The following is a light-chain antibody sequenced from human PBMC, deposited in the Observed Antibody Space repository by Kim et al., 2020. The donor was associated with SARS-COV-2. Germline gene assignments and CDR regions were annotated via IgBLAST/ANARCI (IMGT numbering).Light chain of an antibody. J-gene: IGKJ1*01. CDR1: KGIGNS. CDR2: ATS. V-gene: IGKV1-NL1*01. Sequence: VGDRFTSTFRASKGIGNSLAWYQQKPGKAPRLLLYATSKLQSTVPSRFSGSRSGADYTLTIHSLPPEDFATYYCQQYYIAPWTFGQGTKVDIK. CDR3: QQYYIAPWT.